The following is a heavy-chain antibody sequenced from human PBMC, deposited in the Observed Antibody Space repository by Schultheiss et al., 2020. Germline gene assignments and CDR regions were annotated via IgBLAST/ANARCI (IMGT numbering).Heavy chain of an antibody. CDR3: ARSYSSLDYYMDV. V-gene: IGHV4-39*07. CDR2: IYYSGST. D-gene: IGHD2-15*01. Sequence: SETLSLTCTVSGGSISSSSYYWGWIRQPPGKGLEWIGSIYYSGSTNYNPSLKSRVTISVDTSKNQFSLKLSSVTAADTAVYYCARSYSSLDYYMDVWGKGTTVTVSS. J-gene: IGHJ6*03. CDR1: GGSISSSSYY.